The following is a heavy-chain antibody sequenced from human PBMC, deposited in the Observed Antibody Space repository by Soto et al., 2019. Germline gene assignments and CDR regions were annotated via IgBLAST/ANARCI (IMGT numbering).Heavy chain of an antibody. Sequence: QVQLVESGGGVVQPGRSLRLSCAASGFTFSNYGMHWVRQAPGKGLEWVAVILNDGSNRYHADSVKDRFTISRDNSKNMLYLQTNSLRAEDTAVYYCARDDEYSGNGMDVWGQGTTVTVS. J-gene: IGHJ6*02. CDR3: ARDDEYSGNGMDV. CDR2: ILNDGSNR. CDR1: GFTFSNYG. V-gene: IGHV3-33*01. D-gene: IGHD3-10*01.